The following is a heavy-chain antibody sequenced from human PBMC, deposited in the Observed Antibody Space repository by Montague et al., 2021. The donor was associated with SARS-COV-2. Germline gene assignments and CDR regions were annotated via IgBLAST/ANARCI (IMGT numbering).Heavy chain of an antibody. V-gene: IGHV4-34*01. Sequence: SETLSLTCAVYGGSFSGYYWSWIRQPPGKGLEWIGEINHSGSTNYNPSLKSRVTISVDTSKNQFSLKLSSVTAADTVVYYCARGLPISSWYSVRPSLDYWGQGTLVTVSS. D-gene: IGHD6-13*01. CDR1: GGSFSGYY. CDR2: INHSGST. J-gene: IGHJ4*02. CDR3: ARGLPISSWYSVRPSLDY.